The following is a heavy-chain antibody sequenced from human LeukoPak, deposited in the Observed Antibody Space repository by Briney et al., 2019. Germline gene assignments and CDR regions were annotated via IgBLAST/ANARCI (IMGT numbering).Heavy chain of an antibody. Sequence: GGSLRLSCAASGFTFDSYAMHWVRQAPGKGLEWVSGISWNSGSIGYADSVKGRFTISRDNAKNSLYLQMNSLRAEDTALYYCAKGLGGWYYDNFVYWGQGTLVTVSS. V-gene: IGHV3-9*01. D-gene: IGHD6-19*01. CDR2: ISWNSGSI. CDR3: AKGLGGWYYDNFVY. J-gene: IGHJ4*02. CDR1: GFTFDSYA.